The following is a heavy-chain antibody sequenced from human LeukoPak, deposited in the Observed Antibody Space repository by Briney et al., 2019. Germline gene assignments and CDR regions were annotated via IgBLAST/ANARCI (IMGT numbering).Heavy chain of an antibody. CDR1: GGSISSGGYY. Sequence: PSQTLSLTCTVSGGSISSGGYYWSWIRQHPGKGLEWIGYIYYSGSTYYNPSLKSRVTISVDTSKNQFSLKLSSVTAADTAVYYCARGLLTIRGSYWDFIFDYWGQGTLVTVSS. D-gene: IGHD1-26*01. J-gene: IGHJ4*02. CDR3: ARGLLTIRGSYWDFIFDY. V-gene: IGHV4-31*03. CDR2: IYYSGST.